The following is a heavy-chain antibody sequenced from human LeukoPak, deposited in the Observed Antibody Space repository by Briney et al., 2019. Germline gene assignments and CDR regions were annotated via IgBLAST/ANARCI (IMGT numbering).Heavy chain of an antibody. D-gene: IGHD7-27*01. V-gene: IGHV4-61*02. CDR1: GGSISSGSYY. CDR2: IYTSGST. J-gene: IGHJ4*02. Sequence: SETLSLTCTVSGGSISSGSYYWSWIRQPAGKGLEWIGRIYTSGSTNYNPSLKSRVIISVDTSKNQFSLKLSSVTAADTAVYYCARVPLNWGGGYFDYWGQGTLVTVSS. CDR3: ARVPLNWGGGYFDY.